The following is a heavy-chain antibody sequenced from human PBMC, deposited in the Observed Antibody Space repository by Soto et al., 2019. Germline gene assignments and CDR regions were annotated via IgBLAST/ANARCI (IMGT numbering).Heavy chain of an antibody. CDR1: GYSFTSYW. CDR3: ARQWISAPDARNDHYFPMDV. Sequence: EVQLVQSGAEVKKPGESLRISCKGSGYSFTSYWINWVRQMPGKGLAWMGRIDPSESYTKYSPSFQGHVTFSADKSINTAYRQWSSLKASDTAMYYGARQWISAPDARNDHYFPMDVWGQGTTVTVSS. V-gene: IGHV5-10-1*01. CDR2: IDPSESYT. D-gene: IGHD6-13*01. J-gene: IGHJ6*02.